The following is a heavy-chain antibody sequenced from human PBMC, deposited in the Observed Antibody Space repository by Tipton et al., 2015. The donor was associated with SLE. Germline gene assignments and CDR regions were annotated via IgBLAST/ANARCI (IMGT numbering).Heavy chain of an antibody. D-gene: IGHD4-17*01. Sequence: QLVQSGAEGKKAGASVKVSCKASGYTFTSNGIAWVRQAPGQGLEWVGWSSAYNGHTDYAQKFQGRVTMTTDTSTNTAYMDLRSLRSDDAAVYYCVRDYGLPPRVAFCGQGTRVTVSS. J-gene: IGHJ4*02. V-gene: IGHV1-18*01. CDR2: SSAYNGHT. CDR3: VRDYGLPPRVAF. CDR1: GYTFTSNG.